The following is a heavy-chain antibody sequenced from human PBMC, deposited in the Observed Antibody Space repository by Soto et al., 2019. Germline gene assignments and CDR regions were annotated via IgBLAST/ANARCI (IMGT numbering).Heavy chain of an antibody. J-gene: IGHJ4*02. CDR1: GFTFSSYG. CDR2: ISYDGSNK. CDR3: ASPTIAVAGTWFGGNDY. Sequence: GGSLRLSCAASGFTFSSYGMHWVRQAPGKGLEWVAVISYDGSNKYYADSVKGRFTISRDNSKNTLYLQMNSLRAEDTAVYYCASPTIAVAGTWFGGNDYWGQGTLVTVSS. V-gene: IGHV3-30*03. D-gene: IGHD6-19*01.